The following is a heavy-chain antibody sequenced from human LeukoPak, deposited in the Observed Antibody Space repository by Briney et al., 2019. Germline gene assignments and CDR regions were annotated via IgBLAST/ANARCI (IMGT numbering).Heavy chain of an antibody. CDR1: GLTFSSYA. CDR2: INENGRKT. V-gene: IGHV3-23*01. Sequence: GSLRLSCAASGLTFSSYAMNWVRQASGKGLEWVSGINENGRKTYYADSVKGRFSISRDNSKNTLYLQMSDLRAEDTAVYYCAKITMARTPNYWGQGTLVTVFS. CDR3: AKITMARTPNY. D-gene: IGHD3-10*01. J-gene: IGHJ4*02.